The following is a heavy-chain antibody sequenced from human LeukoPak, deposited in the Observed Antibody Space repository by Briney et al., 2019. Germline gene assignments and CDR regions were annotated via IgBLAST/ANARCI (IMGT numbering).Heavy chain of an antibody. CDR1: GGSISSGGYS. D-gene: IGHD4-17*01. V-gene: IGHV4-30-2*01. J-gene: IGHJ4*02. Sequence: SETLSLTCTVSGGSISSGGYSWSWIRQPPGKGLEWIGYIFHSGSTYYNPSLKSRVTISVDRSKNQFSLKLSSVTAADTAVYYCARAYGDYALGLWGQGTLVTVSS. CDR3: ARAYGDYALGL. CDR2: IFHSGST.